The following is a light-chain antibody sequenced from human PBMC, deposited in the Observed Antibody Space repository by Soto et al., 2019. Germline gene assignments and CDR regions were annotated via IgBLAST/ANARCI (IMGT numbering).Light chain of an antibody. Sequence: QTVVTQPASLSASPGASASLTCTFRSGINVDAYRIYWYQQRPGSPPQFLLRYKSDSDYQQGSGVPNRFSGSKDASANAGILFISGLQSEDEADYYCMIWHTNAYIFGTGTKLTVL. CDR1: SGINVDAYR. CDR3: MIWHTNAYI. V-gene: IGLV5-45*01. CDR2: YKSDSDY. J-gene: IGLJ1*01.